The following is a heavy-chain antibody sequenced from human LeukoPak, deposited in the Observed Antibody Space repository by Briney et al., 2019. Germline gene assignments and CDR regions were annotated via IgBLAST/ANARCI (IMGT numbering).Heavy chain of an antibody. J-gene: IGHJ4*02. Sequence: SETLSLTCTVSGGSISSRSYFWGWIRQPPGKGLEWIGSINYSGNTYYNPSLKSRVTISVDTSKNQFSLKLSSVTAADTAVYYCARGRVWFDYWGQGTLVTVSS. CDR1: GGSISSRSYF. V-gene: IGHV4-39*02. D-gene: IGHD6-6*01. CDR2: INYSGNT. CDR3: ARGRVWFDY.